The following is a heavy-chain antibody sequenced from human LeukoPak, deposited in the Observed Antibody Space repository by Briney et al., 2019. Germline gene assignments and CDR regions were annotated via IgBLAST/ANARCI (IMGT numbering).Heavy chain of an antibody. CDR2: INAGNGNT. D-gene: IGHD4-23*01. J-gene: IGHJ6*02. Sequence: ASVTVSCTASGYTFTSYAMHWVRQAPGQRLEWMGWINAGNGNTKYSQKFQGRVTITRDTSASTAYMELSSLRSEDTAVYYCAGGYGGNSDYYYYGMDVWGQGTTVTVSS. CDR1: GYTFTSYA. CDR3: AGGYGGNSDYYYYGMDV. V-gene: IGHV1-3*01.